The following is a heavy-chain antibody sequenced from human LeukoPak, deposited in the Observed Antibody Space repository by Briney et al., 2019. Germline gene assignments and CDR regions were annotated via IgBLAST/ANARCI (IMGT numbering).Heavy chain of an antibody. CDR3: ASRPAGSTWYGVFDY. J-gene: IGHJ4*02. CDR2: VFYPRST. Sequence: SETLSLTCTVSGVPIDRHYWSWLRQPPGKGLEWVGYVFYPRSTNYNPSLKSRVTMSLDTSRDQFSLRLTSVTAADTAIYYCASRPAGSTWYGVFDYWSQGTLVTVSS. D-gene: IGHD6-13*01. V-gene: IGHV4-59*11. CDR1: GVPIDRHY.